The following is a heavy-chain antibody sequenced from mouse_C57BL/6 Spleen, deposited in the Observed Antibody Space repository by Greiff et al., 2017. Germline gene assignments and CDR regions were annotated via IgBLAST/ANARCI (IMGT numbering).Heavy chain of an antibody. J-gene: IGHJ3*01. V-gene: IGHV1-69*01. CDR2: IDPSDSYT. D-gene: IGHD1-1*01. CDR1: GYTFTSYW. Sequence: QVQLQQPGAELVMPGASVKLSCKASGYTFTSYWMHWVKQRPGQGLEWIGEIDPSDSYTNYNQKFKGKSTLTVDKSSSTAYMQLSCLTSEDSAVYYCASYYVGFAYWGQGTLVTVSA. CDR3: ASYYVGFAY.